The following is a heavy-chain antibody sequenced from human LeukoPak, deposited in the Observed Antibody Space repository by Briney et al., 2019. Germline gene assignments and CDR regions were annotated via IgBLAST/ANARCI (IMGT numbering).Heavy chain of an antibody. CDR2: INHSGST. Sequence: SETLSLTCDVYGGSFSGYYWSWIRQPPGKGLEWIGEINHSGSTNYNPSLKSRVTISVDTSKNQFSLKLSSVTAADTAVYYCASFTTIFGVVAYFDYWGQGTLVTVSS. V-gene: IGHV4-34*01. D-gene: IGHD3-3*01. CDR3: ASFTTIFGVVAYFDY. J-gene: IGHJ4*02. CDR1: GGSFSGYY.